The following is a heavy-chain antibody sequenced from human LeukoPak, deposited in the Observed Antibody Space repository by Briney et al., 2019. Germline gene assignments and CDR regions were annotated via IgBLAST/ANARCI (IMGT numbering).Heavy chain of an antibody. CDR1: GFTFSSYA. D-gene: IGHD2-15*01. CDR3: AKDQGYCSGGICYP. CDR2: ISGSGGST. Sequence: GGSLRLTCAASGFTFSSYAMSWVRQAPGKGLEWVSAISGSGGSTYYADSVKGRFTISRDNSKNTLYLQMNSLRAEDTAVYYCAKDQGYCSGGICYPWGQGTLVTVSS. V-gene: IGHV3-23*01. J-gene: IGHJ5*02.